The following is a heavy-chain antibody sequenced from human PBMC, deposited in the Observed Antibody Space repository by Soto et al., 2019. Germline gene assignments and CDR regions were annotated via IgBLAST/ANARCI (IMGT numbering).Heavy chain of an antibody. V-gene: IGHV3-74*01. D-gene: IGHD1-26*01. CDR3: ARGDRGAFDL. J-gene: IGHJ3*01. CDR1: GFTFSYYW. CDR2: IHSDGSST. Sequence: EVPLVESGGGLVRPGGSLRLSCAASGFTFSYYWMHWVRQAPGKGLVWVSRIHSDGSSTTYADFVKGRFIISRDNARNRVDLQMNSVRVEDTAVYYCARGDRGAFDLWGQGTVVTVSS.